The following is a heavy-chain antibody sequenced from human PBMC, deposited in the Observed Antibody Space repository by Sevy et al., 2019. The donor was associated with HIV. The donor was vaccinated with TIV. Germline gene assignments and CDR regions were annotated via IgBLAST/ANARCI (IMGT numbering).Heavy chain of an antibody. D-gene: IGHD4-17*01. CDR2: IKSKTDGGTT. CDR1: GFTFSNAW. V-gene: IGHV3-15*01. CDR3: TTDPPTTVTTPHYYYYYGMDV. Sequence: GGSLRLSCAASGFTFSNAWMSWVRQAPGKGLEWVGRIKSKTDGGTTDYAAPVKGRFTISRDDSKNTMYLQMNSLKTEDTAVYYCTTDPPTTVTTPHYYYYYGMDVWGQGTTVTVSS. J-gene: IGHJ6*02.